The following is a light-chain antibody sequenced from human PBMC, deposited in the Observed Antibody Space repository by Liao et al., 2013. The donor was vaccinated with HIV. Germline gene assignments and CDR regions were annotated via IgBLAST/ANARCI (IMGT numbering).Light chain of an antibody. V-gene: IGLV3-1*01. CDR1: NLGDKY. J-gene: IGLJ1*01. CDR2: QDN. Sequence: SYELTQPPSVSVSPGQTASITCSGDNLGDKYACWYQQKPGQSPVLVMYQDNKRPSGIPERFSGSNSGNTATLTISGTQAVDEADYYCQAWDSSLLIFGTGTKVTVL. CDR3: QAWDSSLLI.